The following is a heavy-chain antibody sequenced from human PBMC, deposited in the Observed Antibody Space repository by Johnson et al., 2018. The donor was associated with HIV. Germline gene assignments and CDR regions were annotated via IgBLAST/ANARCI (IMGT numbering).Heavy chain of an antibody. Sequence: EVQLVESGGGLVQPGGSLRLSCAASGFTCSSYEMNWVRQAPGKGLEWVSYISSSGSTIYYADPVKGRFTISRDNAKNSLYLQMNSLRAEDTAVYYCARDRSLDAFDIWGQGTMVTVSS. CDR1: GFTCSSYE. J-gene: IGHJ3*02. V-gene: IGHV3-48*03. CDR2: ISSSGSTI. CDR3: ARDRSLDAFDI.